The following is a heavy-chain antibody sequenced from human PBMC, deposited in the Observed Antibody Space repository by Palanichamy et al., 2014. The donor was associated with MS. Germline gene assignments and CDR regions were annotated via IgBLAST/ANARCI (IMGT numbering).Heavy chain of an antibody. D-gene: IGHD3-10*01. V-gene: IGHV3-48*01. Sequence: EVQLVESGGGLVQPGGSLRLSCAASEFTISNYSMNWVRQAPGKGLEWVSYISSGSTTVYYTDSVKGRFTISRDNAKNSLYLLMNSLRAEDTAVYYCARDRRENLWSSGYHYRMDVWGRRTTVTVSS. CDR2: ISSGSTTV. J-gene: IGHJ6*02. CDR1: EFTISNYS. CDR3: ARDRRENLWSSGYHYRMDV.